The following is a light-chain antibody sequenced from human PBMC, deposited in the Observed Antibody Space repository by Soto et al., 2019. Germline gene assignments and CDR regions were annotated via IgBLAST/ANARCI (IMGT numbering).Light chain of an antibody. Sequence: SPSPVSASIGDRVTITCRASQTSSNWLAWYQQKPGKAPKVLIHDASRWESGVPSRVCGIGIRTELPFSINNLQADEFAIYYCREYDSDSTFGQGTKVDIK. CDR1: QTSSNW. CDR2: DAS. V-gene: IGKV1-5*01. J-gene: IGKJ1*01. CDR3: REYDSDST.